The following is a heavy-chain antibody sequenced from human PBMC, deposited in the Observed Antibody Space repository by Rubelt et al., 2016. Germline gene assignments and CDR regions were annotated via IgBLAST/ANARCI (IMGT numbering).Heavy chain of an antibody. Sequence: ISGSGGSTYYADSVKGRFTISRDNSKNTLYLQMNSLRAEDTAVYYCARVEAYYDILTGYNYYYGMDVWGQGTTVTVSS. J-gene: IGHJ6*02. CDR3: ARVEAYYDILTGYNYYYGMDV. CDR2: ISGSGGST. V-gene: IGHV3-23*01. D-gene: IGHD3-9*01.